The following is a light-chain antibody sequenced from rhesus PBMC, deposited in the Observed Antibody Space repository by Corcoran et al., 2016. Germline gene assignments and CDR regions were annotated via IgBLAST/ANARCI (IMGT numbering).Light chain of an antibody. CDR1: SSDIGKYDD. V-gene: IGLV2S9*01. CDR3: SSYRSGNMFL. CDR2: DVS. J-gene: IGLJ2*01. Sequence: QSALTQSPPMSKPLGQSVTISCTGTSSDIGKYDDVSWYHKDSGTAPRLLIYDVSERSSGVSDRFTGSKSVTTASLTISGLQADDEADYYCSSYRSGNMFLFGGGTRLTGL.